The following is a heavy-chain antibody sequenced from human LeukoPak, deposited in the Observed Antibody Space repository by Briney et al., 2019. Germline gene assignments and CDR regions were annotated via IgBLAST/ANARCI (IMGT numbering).Heavy chain of an antibody. Sequence: PGGSLRPSCAASGFTFDDYAMHWVRQAPGKGLEWVSGISWNSGSIGYADSVKGRFTISRDNAKNSLYLQMNSLRAEDMALYYCAKGALYSSGWYFDYWGQGTLVTVSS. CDR1: GFTFDDYA. D-gene: IGHD6-19*01. CDR2: ISWNSGSI. V-gene: IGHV3-9*03. CDR3: AKGALYSSGWYFDY. J-gene: IGHJ4*02.